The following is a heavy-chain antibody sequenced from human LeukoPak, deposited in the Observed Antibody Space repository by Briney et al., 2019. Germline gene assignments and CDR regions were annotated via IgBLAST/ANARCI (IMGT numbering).Heavy chain of an antibody. D-gene: IGHD3-9*01. CDR1: GGSISGYY. CDR2: IYYSGGT. Sequence: PSETLSLTCTVSGGSISGYYWSWIRQPPGKGLEWIGYIYYSGGTNYNPSLKSRVTISVDTSKNQFSLKLSSVTAADTAVYYCARGDYDILTGYTGSHFDYWGQGTLVTVSS. V-gene: IGHV4-59*01. J-gene: IGHJ4*02. CDR3: ARGDYDILTGYTGSHFDY.